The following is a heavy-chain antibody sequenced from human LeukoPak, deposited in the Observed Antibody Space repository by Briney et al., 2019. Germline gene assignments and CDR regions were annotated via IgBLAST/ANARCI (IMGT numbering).Heavy chain of an antibody. D-gene: IGHD1-26*01. CDR1: GGSISSYY. Sequence: SETLSLTCTVSGGSISSYYWSWIRQPPGKGLEWIGYIYYSGSTNYNPSLKSRVTISVDTSKNKFSLKLSSVTAADTAVYYCARHVSSGSSGDFDYWGQGTLVTVSS. V-gene: IGHV4-59*08. CDR3: ARHVSSGSSGDFDY. J-gene: IGHJ4*02. CDR2: IYYSGST.